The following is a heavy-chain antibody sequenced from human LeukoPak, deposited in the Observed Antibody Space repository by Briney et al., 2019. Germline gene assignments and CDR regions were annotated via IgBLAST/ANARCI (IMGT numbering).Heavy chain of an antibody. CDR2: INSDGSST. V-gene: IGHV3-74*01. J-gene: IGHJ4*02. Sequence: GGSLRLSCAASGFTFINYWMVWVRQAPGKGLLWVSRINSDGSSTTYADSVKGRFTISRDNAKNTVYLQMNSLRAEDTAVYYCAKLRSLSSSGWFATDYWGQGTLVTVSS. CDR3: AKLRSLSSSGWFATDY. CDR1: GFTFINYW. D-gene: IGHD6-19*01.